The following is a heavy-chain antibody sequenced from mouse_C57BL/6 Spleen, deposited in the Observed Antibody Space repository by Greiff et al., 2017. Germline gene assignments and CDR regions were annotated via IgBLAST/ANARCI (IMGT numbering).Heavy chain of an antibody. CDR1: GYTFTSYW. Sequence: QVQLQQPGAELVKPGASVKLSCKASGYTFTSYWMHWVKQRPGQGLEWIGMIHPNSGSTNYNEKFKSKATLTVDKSSSTAYMQLSSLTSEDSAVYYCARGGYYGSRNYYAMDYWGQGTSVTVSS. CDR2: IHPNSGST. V-gene: IGHV1-64*01. J-gene: IGHJ4*01. D-gene: IGHD1-1*01. CDR3: ARGGYYGSRNYYAMDY.